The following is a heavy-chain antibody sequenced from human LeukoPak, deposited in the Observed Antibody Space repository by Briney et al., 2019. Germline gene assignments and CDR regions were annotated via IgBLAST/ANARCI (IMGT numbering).Heavy chain of an antibody. J-gene: IGHJ4*02. CDR2: INGGNGNT. CDR3: AREMMFHDYGPGSHDY. Sequence: ASVKVSCTASGYTFTNYAIHWVCQAPGQRLEWMGWINGGNGNTKYSQKFQGRVTITKDTSASTAYMGLSSLRSEDTAVYYCAREMMFHDYGPGSHDYWGQGTLVTVSS. V-gene: IGHV1-3*01. D-gene: IGHD3-10*01. CDR1: GYTFTNYA.